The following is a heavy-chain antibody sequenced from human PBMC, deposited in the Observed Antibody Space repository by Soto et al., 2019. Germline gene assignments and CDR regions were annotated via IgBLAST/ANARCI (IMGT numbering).Heavy chain of an antibody. V-gene: IGHV4-30-4*08. J-gene: IGHJ5*02. Sequence: SETLSLTCNLSGGSISSGHYYWSWFRQTPGNGLECIGYIYYNRSTYYNPSLKSRVTISVDTSKNQFSLKLSSVTAADTAVYYCARDSRVDSSGYTQTNWFDPWCQGTLGTVSS. CDR1: GGSISSGHYY. CDR2: IYYNRST. D-gene: IGHD3-22*01. CDR3: ARDSRVDSSGYTQTNWFDP.